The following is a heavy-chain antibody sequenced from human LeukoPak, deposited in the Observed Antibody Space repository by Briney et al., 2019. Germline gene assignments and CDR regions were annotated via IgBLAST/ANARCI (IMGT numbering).Heavy chain of an antibody. D-gene: IGHD6-19*01. Sequence: PGGSLRLSCAASGFTFSSYWIHWVRQAPGKGLVWVSRINSDGSSTTYADSVKGRFTISRDNAKNTLYLQMNSLRAEDTAVYYCARDSSGRQDNWFDPWGQGTLVTVSS. CDR2: INSDGSST. CDR3: ARDSSGRQDNWFDP. V-gene: IGHV3-74*03. CDR1: GFTFSSYW. J-gene: IGHJ5*02.